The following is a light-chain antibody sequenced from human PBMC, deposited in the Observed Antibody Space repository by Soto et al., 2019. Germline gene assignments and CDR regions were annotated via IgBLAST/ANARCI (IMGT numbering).Light chain of an antibody. J-gene: IGKJ5*01. CDR3: QQYGTSEII. Sequence: DIVLTQSPGTLSLSPGERATLSCTASQSLTNSFIAWYQQKPGQAPRLLIYDTSSRATGIPDRFSGSGSGTDFTLTISRLEPEDFAVFFCQQYGTSEIIFGQGTRLEI. CDR1: QSLTNSF. CDR2: DTS. V-gene: IGKV3-20*01.